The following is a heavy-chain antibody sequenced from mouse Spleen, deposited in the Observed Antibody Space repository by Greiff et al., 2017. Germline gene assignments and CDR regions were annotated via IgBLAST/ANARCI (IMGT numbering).Heavy chain of an antibody. CDR3: ARYGSSPFDY. CDR2: INPSSGYT. J-gene: IGHJ2*01. CDR1: GYTFTSYW. D-gene: IGHD1-1*01. Sequence: QVQLQQSGAELAKPGASVKLSCKASGYTFTSYWMHWVKQRPGQGLEWIGYINPSSGYTKYNQKFKDKAILTVDKSSSTAYMQLSSLTSEDSAVYYCARYGSSPFDYWGQGTTLTVSS. V-gene: IGHV1-7*01.